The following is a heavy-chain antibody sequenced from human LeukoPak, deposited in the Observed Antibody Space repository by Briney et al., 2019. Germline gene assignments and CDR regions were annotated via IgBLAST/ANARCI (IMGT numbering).Heavy chain of an antibody. Sequence: PSQTLSLTCTVSGGSISSGSYYWSWIRQPAGKGLEWIGRIYTSGSTNYNPSLKSRVTISVDTSKNQFSLKLSSVTAADTAVYYCARDLGYCSGGSCYEGWFDPWGQGTLVTVSS. CDR1: GGSISSGSYY. CDR3: ARDLGYCSGGSCYEGWFDP. CDR2: IYTSGST. V-gene: IGHV4-61*02. D-gene: IGHD2-15*01. J-gene: IGHJ5*02.